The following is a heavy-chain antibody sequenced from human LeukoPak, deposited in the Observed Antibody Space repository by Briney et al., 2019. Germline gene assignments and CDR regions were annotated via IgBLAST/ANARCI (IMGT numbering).Heavy chain of an antibody. V-gene: IGHV1-18*01. CDR2: ISLYDGNT. J-gene: IGHJ4*02. Sequence: GASVKVSCKASGYTFTSYGISWVRQAPGQGLEWMGWISLYDGNTNYAQKLQGRVTMTTDTSTSSAYMELRSLRSDDTAVYYCARLAASLNVLDYWGQGTLVTVSS. D-gene: IGHD6-25*01. CDR1: GYTFTSYG. CDR3: ARLAASLNVLDY.